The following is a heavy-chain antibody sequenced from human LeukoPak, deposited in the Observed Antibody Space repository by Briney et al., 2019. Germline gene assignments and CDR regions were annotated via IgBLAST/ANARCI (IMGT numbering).Heavy chain of an antibody. J-gene: IGHJ4*02. Sequence: ASVKVSCKASGGTFSSYAISWVRQAPGQGLEWMGRINPNSGGTNYAQKFQGRVTMTRDTSISTAYMELSRLRSDDTAVYYCARGGVYDYVWGSYRIDYWGQGTLVTVSS. V-gene: IGHV1-2*06. D-gene: IGHD3-16*02. CDR3: ARGGVYDYVWGSYRIDY. CDR2: INPNSGGT. CDR1: GGTFSSYA.